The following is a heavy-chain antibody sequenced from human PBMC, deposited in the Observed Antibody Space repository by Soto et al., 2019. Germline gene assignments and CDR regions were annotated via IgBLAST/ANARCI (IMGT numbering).Heavy chain of an antibody. D-gene: IGHD3-10*01. CDR1: GGSISSYY. Sequence: QVQLQESGPGLVKPSETLSLTCTVSGGSISSYYWSWIRQPPGKGLEWIGYIYYSGSTNYNRSLKSRVTISVDTSKNQFSLKLSSVTAADTAVYYWARTYGSALDYWGQGTLVTVSS. CDR3: ARTYGSALDY. J-gene: IGHJ4*02. V-gene: IGHV4-59*01. CDR2: IYYSGST.